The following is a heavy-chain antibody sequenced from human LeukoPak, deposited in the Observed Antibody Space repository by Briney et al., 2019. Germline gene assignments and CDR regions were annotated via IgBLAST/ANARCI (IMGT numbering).Heavy chain of an antibody. CDR3: AKENDFVY. J-gene: IGHJ4*02. CDR1: GFTFSNYD. D-gene: IGHD3-3*01. V-gene: IGHV3-30*18. Sequence: GGSLRLSCAASGFTFSNYDMHWVRQAPGKGLEWVAVISYDGTNKYYADSVKGRFTIYRDNSKSTLYLQMNSLRAEDTAVYYCAKENDFVYWGQGTLVTVSS. CDR2: ISYDGTNK.